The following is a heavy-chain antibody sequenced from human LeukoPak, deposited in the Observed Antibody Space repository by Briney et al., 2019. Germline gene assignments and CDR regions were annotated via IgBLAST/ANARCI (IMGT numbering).Heavy chain of an antibody. D-gene: IGHD5-24*01. CDR1: GGSISSYY. J-gene: IGHJ4*02. CDR3: ARQGPLRPHQLGFDY. V-gene: IGHV4-59*08. Sequence: SETLSLTCTVSGGSISSYYWSWIRQPPGKGLEWIGYICYSGSTNYNPSLKSRVTISVDTSKNQFSLKLSSVTAADTAVYYCARQGPLRPHQLGFDYWGQGTLVTVSS. CDR2: ICYSGST.